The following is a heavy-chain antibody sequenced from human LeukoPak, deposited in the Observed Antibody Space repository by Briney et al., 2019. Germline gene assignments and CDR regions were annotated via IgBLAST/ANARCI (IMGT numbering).Heavy chain of an antibody. CDR2: IRYDGSNK. V-gene: IGHV3-30*02. CDR3: ATYRQVLLPFES. Sequence: GGSLRLSCAASGFIFRNCAIHWVRQAPGKGLEWVAFIRYDGSNKYYADSVKGRFTISRDNSKNTLYLQMNSLRAEDTAVYYCATYRQVLLPFESWGQGTLVTVSS. D-gene: IGHD2-8*02. J-gene: IGHJ4*02. CDR1: GFIFRNCA.